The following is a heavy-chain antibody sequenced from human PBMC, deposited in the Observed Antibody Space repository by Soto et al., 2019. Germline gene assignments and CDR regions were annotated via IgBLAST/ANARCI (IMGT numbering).Heavy chain of an antibody. CDR3: ARGVKYGAYSRWFDP. V-gene: IGHV1-8*01. Sequence: QVQLVQSGAEVKKPGASVKVSCKASGSTFTSYDINWVRQATGQGLEYLGWMNPNSGDTAYVQKFQGRLTMTWDTSITTAYMELSGLRSEDTALYFCARGVKYGAYSRWFDPWVQGTLVTVSS. D-gene: IGHD4-17*01. CDR2: MNPNSGDT. CDR1: GSTFTSYD. J-gene: IGHJ5*02.